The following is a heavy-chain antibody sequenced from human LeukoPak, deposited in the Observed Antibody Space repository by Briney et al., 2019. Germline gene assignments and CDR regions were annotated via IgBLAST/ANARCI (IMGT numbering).Heavy chain of an antibody. D-gene: IGHD5-12*01. Sequence: SETLSLTCSVSGRSIRSTSNYWGWIRQAPGKGLEWIGSMYYSGNTYYSPSLKSRVTISVDTSKSQFSLKLSSVTAADTAVYYCARDRYSGYDNYYYHMDLWGQGTTVTVSS. CDR2: MYYSGNT. V-gene: IGHV4-39*07. CDR3: ARDRYSGYDNYYYHMDL. CDR1: GRSIRSTSNY. J-gene: IGHJ6*02.